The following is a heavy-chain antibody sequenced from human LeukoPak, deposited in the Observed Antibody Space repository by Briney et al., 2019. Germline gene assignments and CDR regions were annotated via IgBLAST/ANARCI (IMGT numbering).Heavy chain of an antibody. V-gene: IGHV3-33*06. CDR1: GFTFSHYG. Sequence: PGGSLRLSCAASGFTFSHYGMHWVRQAPGKGLEWVAVIWHDGSSRYYADSVKGRFTISRDNSRSTVYLQMNSLRAEDTAVYYCAKDAQRGFDYSNSLEYWGQGNLVTVSS. J-gene: IGHJ4*02. CDR2: IWHDGSSR. D-gene: IGHD4-11*01. CDR3: AKDAQRGFDYSNSLEY.